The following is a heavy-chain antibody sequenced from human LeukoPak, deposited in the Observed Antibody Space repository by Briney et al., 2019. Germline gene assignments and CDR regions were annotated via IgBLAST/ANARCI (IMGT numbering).Heavy chain of an antibody. D-gene: IGHD4-17*01. J-gene: IGHJ4*02. CDR3: AKSLTVTTRIHSIDP. V-gene: IGHV3-23*01. CDR1: GFAFSTYA. CDR2: ISGSGSNT. Sequence: GGSLRLSCAASGFAFSTYAMSWVRQAPGKGLEWVSSISGSGSNTYYADSVKGQFTISRDSSKSTLYLQMNSLRAEDTAVYYCAKSLTVTTRIHSIDPRGQGTLVTVSS.